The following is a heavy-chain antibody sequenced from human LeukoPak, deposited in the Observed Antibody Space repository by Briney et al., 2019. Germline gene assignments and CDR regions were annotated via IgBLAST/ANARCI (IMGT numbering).Heavy chain of an antibody. Sequence: GGSLRLSCAASGFTFSSYSMNWVRQAPGKGLEWVSYISSSSSTIYYADSVKGRFTISRDNAKNSLYLQMNSLRTDDTALYYCAKAAWVYCGADCYPPLDYWGQGTLVTVSS. J-gene: IGHJ4*02. D-gene: IGHD2-21*02. CDR2: ISSSSSTI. CDR3: AKAAWVYCGADCYPPLDY. V-gene: IGHV3-48*01. CDR1: GFTFSSYS.